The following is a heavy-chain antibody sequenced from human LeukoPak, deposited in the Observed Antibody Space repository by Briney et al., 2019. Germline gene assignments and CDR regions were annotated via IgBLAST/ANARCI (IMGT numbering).Heavy chain of an antibody. V-gene: IGHV1-8*01. Sequence: ASVKVSCKASGYTFTSYDINWVRQATGQGLEWMGWMNPNSCNTGYAQKFQGRVTMTRNTSISTAYMELSSLRSEDTAVYYCARGRYYYDSSGYFGFDYWGQGTLVTVSS. D-gene: IGHD3-22*01. J-gene: IGHJ4*02. CDR3: ARGRYYYDSSGYFGFDY. CDR2: MNPNSCNT. CDR1: GYTFTSYD.